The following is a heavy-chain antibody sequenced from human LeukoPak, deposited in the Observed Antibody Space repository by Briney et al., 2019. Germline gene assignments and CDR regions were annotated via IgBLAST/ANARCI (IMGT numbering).Heavy chain of an antibody. CDR1: GGSISSYY. V-gene: IGHV4-59*01. CDR3: ASYSYGYFNY. D-gene: IGHD5-18*01. CDR2: IYYSGRT. J-gene: IGHJ4*02. Sequence: SETLSLTCTVSGGSISSYYWSWLRQPPGKGLEWIGYIYYSGRTNYNPSLKSRVTISVDTSKNQFSLKLSSVTAADTAVYYCASYSYGYFNYWGQGTLVTVST.